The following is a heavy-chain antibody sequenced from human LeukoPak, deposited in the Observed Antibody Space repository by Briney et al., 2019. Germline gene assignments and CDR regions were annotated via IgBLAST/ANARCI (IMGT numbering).Heavy chain of an antibody. CDR2: FDPEDGET. Sequence: ASVKVSCKASGYTFTSYGISWVRQAPGQGREGMGGFDPEDGETIYAQKFQGRVTMTEDTSTDTAYMELSSLRSEDTAVYYCARDRYSSSWPFDYWGQGTLVTVSS. CDR3: ARDRYSSSWPFDY. J-gene: IGHJ4*02. V-gene: IGHV1-24*01. D-gene: IGHD6-13*01. CDR1: GYTFTSYG.